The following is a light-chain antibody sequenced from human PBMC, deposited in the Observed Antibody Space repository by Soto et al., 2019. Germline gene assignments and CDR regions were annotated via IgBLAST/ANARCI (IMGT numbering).Light chain of an antibody. CDR2: WAS. CDR1: QSVLYSSNNKNY. J-gene: IGKJ1*01. Sequence: IVMTQSPDSLAVPLGERATINCKSSQSVLYSSNNKNYLAWYQQKPGQPPKLLIYWASTRESGVPDRFSGSGSGTDFTLTISSLQAEDVAVYYCQQYYSTPQTFGQGTKVDIK. CDR3: QQYYSTPQT. V-gene: IGKV4-1*01.